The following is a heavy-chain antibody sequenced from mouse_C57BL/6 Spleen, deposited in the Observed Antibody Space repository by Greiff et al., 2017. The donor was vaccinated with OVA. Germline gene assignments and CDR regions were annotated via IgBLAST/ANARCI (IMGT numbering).Heavy chain of an antibody. CDR2: IDPNSGGT. D-gene: IGHD1-1*01. Sequence: QVQLQQPGAEPVKPGASVKLSCKASGYTFTSYWMHWVKQRPGRGLEWIGRIDPNSGGTKYNEKFKSKATLTVDKPSSTAYMQLSSLTSEDSAVYYCARGFTTVVDAWFAYWGQGTLVTVSA. CDR1: GYTFTSYW. J-gene: IGHJ3*01. CDR3: ARGFTTVVDAWFAY. V-gene: IGHV1-72*01.